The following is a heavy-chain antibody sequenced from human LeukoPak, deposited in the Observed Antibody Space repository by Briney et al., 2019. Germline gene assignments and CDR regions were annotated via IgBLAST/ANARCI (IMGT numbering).Heavy chain of an antibody. CDR1: GFTFSSYS. J-gene: IGHJ4*02. CDR3: ARNPCSGSYPDYFDY. CDR2: ISSSSSTI. V-gene: IGHV3-48*01. D-gene: IGHD1-26*01. Sequence: PGGSLRLSCAASGFTFSSYSMNWVRQAPGKGLEWVSYISSSSSTIYYADSVKGRFTISRDNAKNSLYLQMNSLRAEDTAVYYCARNPCSGSYPDYFDYWGQGTLVTVSS.